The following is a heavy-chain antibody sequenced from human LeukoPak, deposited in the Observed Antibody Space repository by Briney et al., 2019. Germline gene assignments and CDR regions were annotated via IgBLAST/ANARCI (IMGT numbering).Heavy chain of an antibody. CDR2: MNPNSVGS. Sequence: EASVRVSFKPSGYTFIVYYIHWGRQGPGEGRQRMGWMNPNSVGSNYAHKSQGRVTMTRDASTSTAYMDLTRLTSDATAVYYCARGTRTSIVVAPPVDYWGQGTLVTVSS. V-gene: IGHV1-2*02. CDR1: GYTFIVYY. CDR3: ARGTRTSIVVAPPVDY. J-gene: IGHJ4*02. D-gene: IGHD2-2*01.